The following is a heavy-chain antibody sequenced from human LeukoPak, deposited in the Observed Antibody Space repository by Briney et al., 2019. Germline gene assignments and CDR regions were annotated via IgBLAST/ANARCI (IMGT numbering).Heavy chain of an antibody. CDR1: GFTFSSYG. CDR2: ISYDGSNK. CDR3: AKDGSLLWCGELFIDY. Sequence: GRSLRLSCAASGFTFSSYGMHWVRQAPGKGLEWVAVISYDGSNKYYADYVKGRFTISRNNSKNTLYLQMNILRAEDTAVYYCAKDGSLLWCGELFIDYWGQGTLVTVSS. D-gene: IGHD3-10*01. J-gene: IGHJ4*02. V-gene: IGHV3-30*18.